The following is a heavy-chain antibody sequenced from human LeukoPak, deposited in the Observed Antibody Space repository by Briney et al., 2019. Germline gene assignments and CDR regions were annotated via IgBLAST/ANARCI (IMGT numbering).Heavy chain of an antibody. Sequence: SETLSLTCAVYGGSFSGYYWSWIRQPPGKGLEWIGEINHSGSTNYNPSLKSRVTISVDTSKNQFSLKLSSVTAADTAVYYCVGSRSDSSGYHQNWFDPWGQGTLVTVSS. CDR1: GGSFSGYY. CDR2: INHSGST. D-gene: IGHD3-22*01. J-gene: IGHJ5*02. CDR3: VGSRSDSSGYHQNWFDP. V-gene: IGHV4-34*01.